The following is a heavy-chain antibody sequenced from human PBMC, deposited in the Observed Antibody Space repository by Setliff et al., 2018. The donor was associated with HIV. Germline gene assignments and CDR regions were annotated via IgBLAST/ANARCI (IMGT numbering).Heavy chain of an antibody. CDR3: ARDGPERYYDSSGYYGY. J-gene: IGHJ4*02. Sequence: GGSLRLSCAASGFTVSSKYMSWVRQAPGKGLEWVSGISSGGSTYYADSVKGRFTISRDNAKNSLYLQMNSLRAEDTAVYYCARDGPERYYDSSGYYGYWGQGTPVTVSS. D-gene: IGHD3-22*01. V-gene: IGHV3-53*01. CDR1: GFTVSSKY. CDR2: ISSGGST.